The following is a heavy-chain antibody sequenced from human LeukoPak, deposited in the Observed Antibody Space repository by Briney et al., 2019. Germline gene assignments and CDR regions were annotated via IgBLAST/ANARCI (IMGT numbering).Heavy chain of an antibody. CDR3: ARGGLRSSGWYAAFDI. J-gene: IGHJ3*02. D-gene: IGHD6-19*01. CDR1: GYSFTRYY. Sequence: ASVKVSCKASGYSFTRYYILWVRQAPGQGLEWMAIINPSGGGTSYAQKFQGRVTLTRDTSTSTVYMELSGLRSDDTAVYYCARGGLRSSGWYAAFDIWGQGTMVTVSS. CDR2: INPSGGGT. V-gene: IGHV1-46*01.